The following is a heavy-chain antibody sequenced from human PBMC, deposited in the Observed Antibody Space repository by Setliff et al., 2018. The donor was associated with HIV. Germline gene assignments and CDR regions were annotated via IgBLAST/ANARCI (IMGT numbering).Heavy chain of an antibody. CDR2: INTGNGNT. CDR1: GYTFSSHT. CDR3: ARDRIPKRGYTYREPDFDS. Sequence: ASVKVSCKASGYTFSSHTIHWVRQAPGQGLEWMGWINTGNGNTKYSQEFQDRVTITRVTSANTGYMEVNSLRLEDTAVYYCARDRIPKRGYTYREPDFDSWGQGTLVTV. J-gene: IGHJ4*02. D-gene: IGHD3-16*02. V-gene: IGHV1-3*04.